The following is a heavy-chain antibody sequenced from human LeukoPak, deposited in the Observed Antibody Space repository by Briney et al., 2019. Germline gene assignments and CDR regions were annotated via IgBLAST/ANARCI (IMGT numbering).Heavy chain of an antibody. CDR2: ISYDGSNK. J-gene: IGHJ4*02. Sequence: GGSLRLSCAASGFTFSNYAMSWVRQAPGKGLEWVAVISYDGSNKYYADSAKGRFTISRDNSKNTLYLQMNSLRAEDTAVYYCAKDREWFGELFGSYFDYWGQGTLVTVSS. CDR3: AKDREWFGELFGSYFDY. V-gene: IGHV3-30*18. CDR1: GFTFSNYA. D-gene: IGHD3-10*01.